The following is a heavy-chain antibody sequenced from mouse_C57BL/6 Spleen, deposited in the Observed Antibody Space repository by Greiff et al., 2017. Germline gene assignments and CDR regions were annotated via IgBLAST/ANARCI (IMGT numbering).Heavy chain of an antibody. CDR3: ARSEIFITTVVAPGYFDY. V-gene: IGHV1-53*01. Sequence: VKLQQPGTELVKPGASVKLSCKASGYTFTSYWMHWVKQRPGQGLEWIGNINPSNGGTNYNEKFKSKATLTVDKSSSTAYMQLSSLTSEDSAVYYCARSEIFITTVVAPGYFDYWGQGTTLTVSS. CDR1: GYTFTSYW. CDR2: INPSNGGT. D-gene: IGHD1-1*01. J-gene: IGHJ2*01.